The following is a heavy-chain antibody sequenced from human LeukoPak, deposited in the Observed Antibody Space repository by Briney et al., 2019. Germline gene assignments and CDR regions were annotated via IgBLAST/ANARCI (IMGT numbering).Heavy chain of an antibody. V-gene: IGHV4-4*07. Sequence: SETLSLTCTVSGGSISSYYWSWIRQPAGKGLEWIGRIYTSGSTNYNPSLKSRVTISVDTSKNQFSLKLSSVTAADTAVYYCARQGALRFLEWFPRNWYFDLWGRGTLVTVSS. CDR2: IYTSGST. D-gene: IGHD3-3*01. CDR3: ARQGALRFLEWFPRNWYFDL. CDR1: GGSISSYY. J-gene: IGHJ2*01.